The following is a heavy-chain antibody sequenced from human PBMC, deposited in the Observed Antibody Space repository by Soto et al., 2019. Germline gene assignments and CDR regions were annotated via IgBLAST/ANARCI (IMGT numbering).Heavy chain of an antibody. D-gene: IGHD5-12*01. V-gene: IGHV1-2*04. CDR2: INPNGGVT. Sequence: QVQLVQSGAEVRKPGASVTVSCRSSGDSFNDYYIHWVRQAPGQGFEWMGWINPNGGVTKYAQKCQGWVSMTSDTSIRTVYMQLSRLRSDDTAVYYCARESGGATATLDYYYFYMDVWGTGTTVTVSS. CDR1: GDSFNDYY. CDR3: ARESGGATATLDYYYFYMDV. J-gene: IGHJ6*03.